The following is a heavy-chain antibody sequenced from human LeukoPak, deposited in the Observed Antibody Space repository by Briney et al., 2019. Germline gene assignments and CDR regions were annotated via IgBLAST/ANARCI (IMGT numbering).Heavy chain of an antibody. CDR3: ARREDLLRYFDWPTDVFDI. CDR2: IYYSGST. J-gene: IGHJ3*02. V-gene: IGHV4-39*01. CDR1: GGSISSSSYY. Sequence: SETLSLTCTVSGGSISSSSYYWGWIRQPPGKGLEWIGSIYYSGSTYYNPSLKSRVTISVDTSKNQFSLKLSSVTAADTAVYYCARREDLLRYFDWPTDVFDIWGQGTMVTVSS. D-gene: IGHD3-9*01.